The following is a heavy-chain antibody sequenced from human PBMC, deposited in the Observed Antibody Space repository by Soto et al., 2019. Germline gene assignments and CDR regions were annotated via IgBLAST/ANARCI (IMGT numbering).Heavy chain of an antibody. D-gene: IGHD6-6*01. CDR3: ARPRYSSSSGHFDY. J-gene: IGHJ4*02. CDR1: GGTFSSYA. Sequence: QVQLVQSGAEVKKPGSLVKVSCKASGGTFSSYAISWVRQAPGQGLEWMGGIIPIFGTANYAQKFQGRVTITADESTSTAYMELSSLRSEDTAVYYCARPRYSSSSGHFDYWGQGTLVTVSS. V-gene: IGHV1-69*01. CDR2: IIPIFGTA.